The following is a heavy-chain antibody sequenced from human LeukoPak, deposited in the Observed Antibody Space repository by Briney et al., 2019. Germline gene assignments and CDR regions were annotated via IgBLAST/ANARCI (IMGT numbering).Heavy chain of an antibody. CDR2: MNPNSGNT. D-gene: IGHD6-13*01. V-gene: IGHV1-8*02. J-gene: IGHJ4*02. CDR3: ARTTLDYSSSVDY. CDR1: GYSFSNYG. Sequence: ASMKVSCKASGYSFSNYGISWVRQAPGQGLEWMGWMNPNSGNTGYAQKFQGRVTMTRNTSISTAYMELSSLRSEDTAVYYCARTTLDYSSSVDYWGQGTLVTVSS.